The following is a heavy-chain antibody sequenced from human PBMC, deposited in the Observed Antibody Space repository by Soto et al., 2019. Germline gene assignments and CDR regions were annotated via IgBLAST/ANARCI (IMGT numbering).Heavy chain of an antibody. D-gene: IGHD2-15*01. CDR3: ARGGVYCSGGSCPDNWFDP. V-gene: IGHV1-18*01. CDR2: ISAYNGNT. J-gene: IGHJ5*02. Sequence: QVQLVQSGAEVKKPGASVKVSCKASGYTFTNYGISWVRQAPGQGLEWMGWISAYNGNTKYAQKFQGRGTMTTGTSTSTAYMELRSLRSDDTAVYYCARGGVYCSGGSCPDNWFDPWGQGTLVTVSS. CDR1: GYTFTNYG.